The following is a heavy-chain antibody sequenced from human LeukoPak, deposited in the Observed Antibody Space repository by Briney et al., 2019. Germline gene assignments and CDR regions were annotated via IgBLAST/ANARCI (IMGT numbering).Heavy chain of an antibody. D-gene: IGHD3-22*01. CDR2: INSDGSRI. CDR1: GFTFSSYW. V-gene: IGHV3-74*01. CDR3: AREVGDYYDSRGSFGY. Sequence: GGSLRLSCAASGFTFSSYWMHWVRQAPGKGLVWVSRINSDGSRIRYADSVKGRFTISRDNAKNTLYLQMNSLRAEDTAVYYCAREVGDYYDSRGSFGYWGQGTLVTVSS. J-gene: IGHJ4*02.